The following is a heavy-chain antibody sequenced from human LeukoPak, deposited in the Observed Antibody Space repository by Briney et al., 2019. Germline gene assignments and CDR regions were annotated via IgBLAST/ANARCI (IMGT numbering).Heavy chain of an antibody. CDR1: GFTFSSYW. Sequence: EGSLRLSCAASGFTFSSYWMHWVRQAPGKGLVWVSRINSDGSSTSYADSVKGRFTISRDNAKNTLYLQMNSLRAEDTAVYYCARVGYDSSGYYEYYFDYWGQGTLVTVSS. D-gene: IGHD3-22*01. V-gene: IGHV3-74*01. J-gene: IGHJ4*02. CDR3: ARVGYDSSGYYEYYFDY. CDR2: INSDGSST.